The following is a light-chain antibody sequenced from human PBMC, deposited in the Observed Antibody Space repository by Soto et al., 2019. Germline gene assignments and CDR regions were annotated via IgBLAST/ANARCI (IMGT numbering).Light chain of an antibody. Sequence: EIVLTQSPATLSLSPGARATLSCRASQSVSSNFLAWYQQRPGQAPRLLIFGASYRTTGIPDRFRGSGSGTAFTLTSSRLEPEDFAVYYCQHYSSSPPEFTFGPGTKVDSK. CDR1: QSVSSNF. CDR2: GAS. V-gene: IGKV3-20*01. J-gene: IGKJ3*01. CDR3: QHYSSSPPEFT.